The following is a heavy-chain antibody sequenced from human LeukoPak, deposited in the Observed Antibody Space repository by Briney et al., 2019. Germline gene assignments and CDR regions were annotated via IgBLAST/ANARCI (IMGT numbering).Heavy chain of an antibody. CDR1: GFPFSSFA. J-gene: IGHJ4*02. CDR2: ISGSGDRT. V-gene: IGHV3-23*01. D-gene: IGHD6-13*01. Sequence: PGGSLRLSCAASGFPFSSFAMSWVRQAPGKGLEWVSSISGSGDRTDYADSVKGRFTISRDNSKNTLHLQMNSLRAEDTAVYYCAKDRGYTSIWYYFDYWGQGTLVTVSS. CDR3: AKDRGYTSIWYYFDY.